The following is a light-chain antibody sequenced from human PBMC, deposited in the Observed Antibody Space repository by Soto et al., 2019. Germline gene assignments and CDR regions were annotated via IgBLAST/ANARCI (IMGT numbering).Light chain of an antibody. V-gene: IGKV1-39*01. CDR3: QQSFSTLTWT. Sequence: DIQMTQSPSSLSASVGDRVTITCRASQTISRYVNWYQQKPGKAPKLLIYAASSLQSGVPSRFSGGVSGPDFTLTISSLQPEDFATYYCQQSFSTLTWTFGQGTKVEIK. CDR2: AAS. CDR1: QTISRY. J-gene: IGKJ1*01.